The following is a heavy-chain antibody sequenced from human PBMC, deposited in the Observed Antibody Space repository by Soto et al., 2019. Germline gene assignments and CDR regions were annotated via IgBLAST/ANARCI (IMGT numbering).Heavy chain of an antibody. D-gene: IGHD5-12*01. CDR2: INHSGST. CDR1: GGSFSGFY. J-gene: IGHJ4*02. CDR3: ARWANYFDY. V-gene: IGHV4-34*01. Sequence: SETLSLTCAVYGGSFSGFYWSWIRQPPGKGLEWIGEINHSGSTNYNPSLKSRVTISVDTSRNQLSLKLSSVTAADTAVYYCARWANYFDYWRQGTLVTVSS.